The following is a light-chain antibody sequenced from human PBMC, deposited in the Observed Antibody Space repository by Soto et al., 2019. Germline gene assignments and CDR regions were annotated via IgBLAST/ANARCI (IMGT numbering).Light chain of an antibody. J-gene: IGKJ1*01. CDR3: HQEWT. CDR2: DAS. Sequence: DIQMTQSPSTLSASVGDRVTITCRASQSISSWLAWYQQKPGKAPKLLIYDASSLESGVPSRFSGSGSGTEFTLTISSLQSDDFATYYCHQEWTFGQWTKVEIK. V-gene: IGKV1-5*01. CDR1: QSISSW.